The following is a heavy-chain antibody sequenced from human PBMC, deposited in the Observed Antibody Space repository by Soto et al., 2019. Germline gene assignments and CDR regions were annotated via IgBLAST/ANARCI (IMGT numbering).Heavy chain of an antibody. CDR2: INPSGGST. Sequence: GASVKVSCKASGYTFTSYYMHWVRQAPGQGLEWMGIINPSGGSTSYAQKFQGRVTMTRDTSTSTVYMELSSLRSEDTAVYYCARGYCRGGSCPPQSRFDPWGQGTLVTVSS. D-gene: IGHD2-15*01. CDR3: ARGYCRGGSCPPQSRFDP. V-gene: IGHV1-46*01. CDR1: GYTFTSYY. J-gene: IGHJ5*02.